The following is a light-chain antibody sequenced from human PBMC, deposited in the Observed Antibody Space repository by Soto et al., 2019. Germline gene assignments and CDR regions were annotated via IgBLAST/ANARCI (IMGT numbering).Light chain of an antibody. CDR2: LNSDGRH. Sequence: QLVLTQSPSASASLGASVKLTCTLSSGHNSYAIAWHQQQPEKGPRYLMKLNSDGRHIKGDGIPDRFSGSSSGAERYLTISRLQSEDEADYYCQTWGTGIQVFGGGTKLNVL. CDR1: SGHNSYA. J-gene: IGLJ2*01. CDR3: QTWGTGIQV. V-gene: IGLV4-69*01.